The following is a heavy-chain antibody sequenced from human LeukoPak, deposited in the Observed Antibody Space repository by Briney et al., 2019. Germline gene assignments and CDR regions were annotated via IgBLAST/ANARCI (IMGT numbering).Heavy chain of an antibody. Sequence: GASVKVSCKASGYTFTNYAIHWVRRAPGQRLEWMGWINTVNGNTKYSQEFQGRVTITRKTSASTAYMELSRLRSEDMAVYYCAREELYSGSLLFDPWGQGTLVTVSS. J-gene: IGHJ5*02. CDR3: AREELYSGSLLFDP. D-gene: IGHD1-26*01. CDR2: INTVNGNT. CDR1: GYTFTNYA. V-gene: IGHV1-3*03.